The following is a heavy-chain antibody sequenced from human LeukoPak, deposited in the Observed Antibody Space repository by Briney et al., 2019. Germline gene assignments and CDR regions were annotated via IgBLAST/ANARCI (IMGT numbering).Heavy chain of an antibody. CDR1: GFTFSSYE. D-gene: IGHD3-9*01. CDR2: ISSSGSTI. J-gene: IGHJ4*02. Sequence: GGSLRLSCAASGFTFSSYEMNWVRQAPGKGLEWVSYISSSGSTIYYADSVKGRFTISGDNAKNSLYLQMNSLRAEDTAVYYCARDHPLVLRYFDWLSRDRYFDYWGQGTLVTVSS. V-gene: IGHV3-48*03. CDR3: ARDHPLVLRYFDWLSRDRYFDY.